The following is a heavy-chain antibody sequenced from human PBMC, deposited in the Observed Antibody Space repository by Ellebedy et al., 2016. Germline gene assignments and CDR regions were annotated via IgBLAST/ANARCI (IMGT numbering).Heavy chain of an antibody. V-gene: IGHV3-23*01. D-gene: IGHD3-10*01. CDR2: IRSSGFST. J-gene: IGHJ6*02. Sequence: GGSLRLSCAASGFTLSSSAMSWVRQAPGKGLEWVSTIRSSGFSTYYADSAKGRFTVSRDTSQNTLYLQMSNLRDEDTAVYFCAKASIAGVCVDVWGQGTTVTVSS. CDR3: AKASIAGVCVDV. CDR1: GFTLSSSA.